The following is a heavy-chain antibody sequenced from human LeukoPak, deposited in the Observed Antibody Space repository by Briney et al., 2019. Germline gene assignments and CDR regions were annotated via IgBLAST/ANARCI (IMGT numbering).Heavy chain of an antibody. CDR2: IKEDGSET. J-gene: IGHJ4*02. V-gene: IGHV3-7*01. Sequence: GGSLRLSCAASGFTFGNHWMTWVRQAPGKGLEWLAHIKEDGSETAYVDSVRGRFTISRDNAKNSLYLQMSSLRDEDTAVYYCARDRGFFLFDHWGQGTLVSVSS. D-gene: IGHD3-10*01. CDR1: GFTFGNHW. CDR3: ARDRGFFLFDH.